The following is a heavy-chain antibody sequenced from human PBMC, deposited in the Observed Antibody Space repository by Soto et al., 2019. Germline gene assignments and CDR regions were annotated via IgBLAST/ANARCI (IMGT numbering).Heavy chain of an antibody. CDR2: ISSSSSSTI. D-gene: IGHD6-13*01. CDR3: ARGDSSSWNYYYYGMDV. CDR1: GFTFSSYS. V-gene: IGHV3-48*02. Sequence: PGGSLRLSCAASGFTFSSYSMNWVRQAPGKGLEWVSYISSSSSSTIYYADSVKGRFTISRDNAKNSLYLQMNSLRDEDTAVYYCARGDSSSWNYYYYGMDVWGQGTTVTVSS. J-gene: IGHJ6*02.